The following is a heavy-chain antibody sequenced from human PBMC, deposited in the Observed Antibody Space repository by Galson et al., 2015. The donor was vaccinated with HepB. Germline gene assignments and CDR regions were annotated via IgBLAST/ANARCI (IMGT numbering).Heavy chain of an antibody. D-gene: IGHD2-2*01. V-gene: IGHV2-70*01. J-gene: IGHJ4*02. CDR3: ARIRKGYCSSTSFFDY. CDR1: GFPLSTSGMC. CDR2: IDWDDDK. Sequence: PALVKPTQTLTLTCTFSGFPLSTSGMCVSWIRQPPGKALEWLALIDWDDDKYYSTSLKTRLTISKYTSKNQVVLTMTNMDPVDTATYYCARIRKGYCSSTSFFDYWGQGTLVTVSS.